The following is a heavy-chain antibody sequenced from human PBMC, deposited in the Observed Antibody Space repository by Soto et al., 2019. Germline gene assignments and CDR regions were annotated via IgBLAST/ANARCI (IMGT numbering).Heavy chain of an antibody. CDR2: IYSGGST. V-gene: IGHV3-53*04. J-gene: IGHJ2*01. CDR3: ARGADCSGGSCYLSLNWYFDL. D-gene: IGHD2-15*01. Sequence: EVQLVESGGGLVQPGGSLRLSCAASGFTVSSNYMSWVRQAPGKGLEWVSVIYSGGSTYYADSVKGRFTISRHNSKNTLYLQMNSLRAGDTAVYYGARGADCSGGSCYLSLNWYFDLWGRGTLVTVSS. CDR1: GFTVSSNY.